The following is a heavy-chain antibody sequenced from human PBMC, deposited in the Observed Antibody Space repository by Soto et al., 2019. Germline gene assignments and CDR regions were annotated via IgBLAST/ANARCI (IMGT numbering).Heavy chain of an antibody. CDR1: GGTFSSYA. CDR3: ARSQGSSTSLEIYYYYYYGMDV. CDR2: IIHISDTT. Sequence: QVQLVQSGAEVKKPGSSVKVSCKASGGTFSSYAISWVRQAPGQGLEWMGGIIHISDTTNYAQKFQGRVTITADESRSTAYMELSSLRSEDTAVYYCARSQGSSTSLEIYYYYYYGMDVWGQGTTVTVSS. D-gene: IGHD2-2*01. V-gene: IGHV1-69*01. J-gene: IGHJ6*02.